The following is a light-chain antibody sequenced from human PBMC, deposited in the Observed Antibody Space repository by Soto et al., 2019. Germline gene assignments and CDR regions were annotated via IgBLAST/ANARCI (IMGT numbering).Light chain of an antibody. V-gene: IGLV1-44*01. CDR2: SNN. CDR3: STWDASLNALI. Sequence: QSVLTQPPSVSGTPGQTVTISCSGSSSNIGSNNVVWYQHLPGTAPKFLMYSNNQRPSGVPDRFSGSKSGTSASLAISGLQSDDEADYYCSTWDASLNALIFGGGTKVTVL. J-gene: IGLJ2*01. CDR1: SSNIGSNN.